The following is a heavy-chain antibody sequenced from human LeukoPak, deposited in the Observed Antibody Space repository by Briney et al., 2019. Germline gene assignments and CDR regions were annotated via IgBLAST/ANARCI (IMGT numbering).Heavy chain of an antibody. V-gene: IGHV3-74*01. Sequence: GGSLRLSCAASGFTFSGYWMLWVRQAPGKGPVWVSRIDNDGGSTTYADSVKGRFTISRDNAKNTLYLQMSSLRGEDTAVYYCARAAYMSSLDYWDQGTLVTVSS. CDR3: ARAAYMSSLDY. CDR2: IDNDGGST. D-gene: IGHD6-6*01. CDR1: GFTFSGYW. J-gene: IGHJ4*02.